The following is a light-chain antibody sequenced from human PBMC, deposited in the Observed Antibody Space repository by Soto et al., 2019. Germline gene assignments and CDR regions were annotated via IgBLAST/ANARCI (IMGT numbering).Light chain of an antibody. J-gene: IGLJ3*02. CDR1: SSDVGGYNY. CDR3: SSYTSSSTLNWV. CDR2: DVS. Sequence: QSVLTQPASVSGSPGQSITLSCTGTSSDVGGYNYVSWYQQHPGKAPKLMIYDVSNRPSGVSNRFSGSKSGNTASLTISGLQAEDEADYYCSSYTSSSTLNWVFGGGTKVTVL. V-gene: IGLV2-14*01.